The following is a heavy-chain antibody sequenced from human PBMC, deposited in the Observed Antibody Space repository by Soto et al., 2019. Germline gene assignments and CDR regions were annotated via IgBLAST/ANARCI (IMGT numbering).Heavy chain of an antibody. J-gene: IGHJ6*02. Sequence: SETLSLTCAVSGGSISSYYWSWIRQPPGKGLEWIGYIYYSGSTNYNPSLKSRVTISVDTSKNQFSLKLSSVTAADTAVYYCARDLRYCSSTSCPYGMDVWGQGTTVTVSS. D-gene: IGHD2-2*01. CDR2: IYYSGST. V-gene: IGHV4-59*01. CDR1: GGSISSYY. CDR3: ARDLRYCSSTSCPYGMDV.